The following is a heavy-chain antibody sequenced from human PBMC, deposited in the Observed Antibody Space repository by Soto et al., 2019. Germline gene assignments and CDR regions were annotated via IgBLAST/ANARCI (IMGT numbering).Heavy chain of an antibody. Sequence: SETLSLTCTVSGGSISSSSYYWGWIRQPPGKGLEWIGSIYYSGSTYYNPSLKSRVTISVDTSKNQFSLKLSSVTAADTAVYYCAPERLLWFGEYYYYYGMDVWGQGTTVTV. V-gene: IGHV4-39*01. D-gene: IGHD3-10*01. J-gene: IGHJ6*02. CDR2: IYYSGST. CDR1: GGSISSSSYY. CDR3: APERLLWFGEYYYYYGMDV.